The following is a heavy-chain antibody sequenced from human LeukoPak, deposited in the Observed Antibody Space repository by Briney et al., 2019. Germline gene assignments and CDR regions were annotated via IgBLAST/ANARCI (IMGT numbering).Heavy chain of an antibody. V-gene: IGHV3-48*04. CDR1: GFSLSSFN. CDR3: ARDISGYTYGHDAFDI. D-gene: IGHD5-18*01. Sequence: PGGSLRLSCAASGFSLSSFNMNWVRQAPGKGLEWVSYISASSSTIYYADSVKGRFTISRDNAKNSLCLQLNTLRAEDTAIYYCARDISGYTYGHDAFDIWGQGTMVTVSS. J-gene: IGHJ3*02. CDR2: ISASSSTI.